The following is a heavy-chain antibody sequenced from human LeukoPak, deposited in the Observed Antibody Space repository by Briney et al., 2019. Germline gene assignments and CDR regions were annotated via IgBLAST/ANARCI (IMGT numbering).Heavy chain of an antibody. V-gene: IGHV3-33*06. Sequence: GGSLRLSCAASGFTFSDFGMHWVRQAPDKGLEWVAVIWYDGSIKKYADSVKGRFTISRDNSESTLYLEMNSLTAGDTALYYCAKDLFGDYARLDSWGQGTLVTVSS. CDR1: GFTFSDFG. D-gene: IGHD4-17*01. CDR3: AKDLFGDYARLDS. CDR2: IWYDGSIK. J-gene: IGHJ4*02.